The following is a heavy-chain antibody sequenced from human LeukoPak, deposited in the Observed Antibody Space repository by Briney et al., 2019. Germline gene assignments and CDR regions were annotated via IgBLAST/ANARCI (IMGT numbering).Heavy chain of an antibody. CDR1: GFTFSSYW. V-gene: IGHV3-7*01. CDR3: ARDGPYYDSSGYHSDYYYYYGMDV. CDR2: IKQDGSEK. J-gene: IGHJ6*02. Sequence: GGSLRLSCAASGFTFSSYWMSWVRQAPGKGLEWVANIKQDGSEKYYVDSVKGRFTISRDNAKNSLYLQMNSLRAEDTAVYYCARDGPYYDSSGYHSDYYYYYGMDVWGQGTTVTVSS. D-gene: IGHD3-22*01.